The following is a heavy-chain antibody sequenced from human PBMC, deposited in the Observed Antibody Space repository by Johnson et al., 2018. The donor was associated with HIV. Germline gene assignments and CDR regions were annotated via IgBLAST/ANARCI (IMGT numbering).Heavy chain of an antibody. CDR1: GFTFSSYW. D-gene: IGHD6-13*01. CDR3: AKTSRGSSWLDAFDI. CDR2: INSDGSST. J-gene: IGHJ3*02. Sequence: VQLVESGGGVVQPGGSLRLSCAASGFTFSSYWMHWVRQAPGKGLVWVSRINSDGSSTSYADSVKGRFTISRDNAKNTLYLQMNSLRAEDTAVYYCAKTSRGSSWLDAFDIWGQGTMVTVSS. V-gene: IGHV3-74*02.